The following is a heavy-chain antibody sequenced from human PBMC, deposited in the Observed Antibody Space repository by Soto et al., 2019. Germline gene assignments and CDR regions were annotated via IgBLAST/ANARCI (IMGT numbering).Heavy chain of an antibody. CDR3: ARARDHTHGRCVAR. CDR2: IYNRVNT. V-gene: IGHV4-4*09. D-gene: IGHD1-26*01. CDR1: GGSISTYY. J-gene: IGHJ1*01. Sequence: QVQLQEAGPGVVKPSETLSLTCTVSGGSISTYYWSWIRQSPDKGLEWIGYIYNRVNTDYNPSLKCRATISVDTSKNQFSLRLSSVTAADTAVSYCARARDHTHGRCVARWGQGTLGSVSS.